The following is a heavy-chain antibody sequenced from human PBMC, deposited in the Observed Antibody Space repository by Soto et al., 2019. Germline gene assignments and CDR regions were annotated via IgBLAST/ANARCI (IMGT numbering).Heavy chain of an antibody. CDR3: ATVRRLQWLESGFLDY. Sequence: QVQLVESGGGVVQPGRSLRLCCAASGFTFSTYGMHWVRQAPGKGLDCLAVISNDGTNTYYADSVKGRFTISRDNSKNTLYLQLNSLRAEDTAVYYCATVRRLQWLESGFLDYWGQGTLVTVSS. CDR2: ISNDGTNT. CDR1: GFTFSTYG. J-gene: IGHJ4*02. V-gene: IGHV3-30*03. D-gene: IGHD6-19*01.